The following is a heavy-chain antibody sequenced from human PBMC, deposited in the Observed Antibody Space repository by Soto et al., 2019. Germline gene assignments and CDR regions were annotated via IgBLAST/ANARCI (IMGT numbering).Heavy chain of an antibody. CDR2: ISAYNGNT. Sequence: ASVKVSCKASGYTFTSYGISWVRQAPGQGLEWMGWISAYNGNTNYAQKLQGRVTMTTDTSTSTAYMELRSLRSDDTAVYYCARDPTVVTSQGVGYFDYWGQGTLVTSPQ. CDR1: GYTFTSYG. CDR3: ARDPTVVTSQGVGYFDY. V-gene: IGHV1-18*04. D-gene: IGHD2-21*02. J-gene: IGHJ4*02.